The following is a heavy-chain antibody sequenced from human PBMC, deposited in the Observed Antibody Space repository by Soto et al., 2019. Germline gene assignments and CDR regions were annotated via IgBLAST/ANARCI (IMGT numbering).Heavy chain of an antibody. D-gene: IGHD1-26*01. CDR1: GFTFSSYA. CDR2: ISYDGSNK. V-gene: IGHV3-30*04. J-gene: IGHJ6*03. CDR3: ARDRRYSGSYYYYYYMDV. Sequence: GGSLRLSCAASGFTFSSYAMHWVRQAPGKGLEWVAVISYDGSNKYYADSVKGRFTISRDNSKNTLYLQMNSLRAEDTAVYYCARDRRYSGSYYYYYYMDVWGKGTTVTVSS.